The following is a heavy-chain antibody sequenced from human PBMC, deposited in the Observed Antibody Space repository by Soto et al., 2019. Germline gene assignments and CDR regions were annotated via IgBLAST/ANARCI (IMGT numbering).Heavy chain of an antibody. J-gene: IGHJ4*02. V-gene: IGHV3-23*01. CDR2: ISGSGSRT. CDR3: AKGRRSYYDTSGYELDY. D-gene: IGHD3-22*01. Sequence: GGSLRLSCAASGFTLWNYAMNWVRQAPGKGLQWVSSISGSGSRTSYADSVKGRFTISRDDSNNTLYLQINSLRVEDTAVYYCAKGRRSYYDTSGYELDYWGQGTPVTVSS. CDR1: GFTLWNYA.